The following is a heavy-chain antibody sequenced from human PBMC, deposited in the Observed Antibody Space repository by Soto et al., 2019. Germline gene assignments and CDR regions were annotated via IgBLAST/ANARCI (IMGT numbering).Heavy chain of an antibody. CDR3: ARDYDMDV. CDR1: GFTFSGDA. D-gene: IGHD3-22*01. Sequence: EVQLVESGGGLVKPGGSLRLSCAASGFTFSGDAMNWVRQSPGKGLEWVSSISTTSTYIYYEDSVKGRFTISRDNANTSLHLQINDLRAEDKSVYYCARDYDMDVWGQGTTVTVSS. J-gene: IGHJ6*02. V-gene: IGHV3-21*01. CDR2: ISTTSTYI.